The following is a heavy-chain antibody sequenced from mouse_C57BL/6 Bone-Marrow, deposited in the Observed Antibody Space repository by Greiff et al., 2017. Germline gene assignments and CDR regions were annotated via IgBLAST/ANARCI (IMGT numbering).Heavy chain of an antibody. D-gene: IGHD2-1*01. V-gene: IGHV5-4*03. CDR2: ISDGGSYT. Sequence: EVKLVESGGGLVKPGGSLKLSCAASGFTFSSYAMSWVRQTPEKRLEWVATISDGGSYTYYPDNVKGRFTISRDTAKNNLYLQMSHLKSEDTAMYYCARVLQGAMDYWGQGTSVIVSS. CDR3: ARVLQGAMDY. CDR1: GFTFSSYA. J-gene: IGHJ4*01.